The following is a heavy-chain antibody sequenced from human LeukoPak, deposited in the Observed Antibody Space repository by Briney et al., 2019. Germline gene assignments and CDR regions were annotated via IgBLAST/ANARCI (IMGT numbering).Heavy chain of an antibody. CDR1: GFTFSSYA. CDR3: ARERTATGGMDV. J-gene: IGHJ6*02. CDR2: ISYDGSNK. V-gene: IGHV3-30-3*01. D-gene: IGHD5-12*01. Sequence: GRSLRLSCAASGFTFSSYAMHWVRQAPGKGLEWVAVISYDGSNKYYADSVKGRFTISRDNSKNTLYLQMNSLGAEDTAVYYCARERTATGGMDVWGQGTTVTVSS.